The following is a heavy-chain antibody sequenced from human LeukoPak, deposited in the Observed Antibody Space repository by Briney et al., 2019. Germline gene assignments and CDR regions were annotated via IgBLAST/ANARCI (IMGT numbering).Heavy chain of an antibody. D-gene: IGHD3-9*01. Sequence: PGGSLRLSCEASGFTFSSYAMTWVRQAPGKGLEWVAAISGSGGTTYYADPVKGRLTISRDNSRNTLYLQMNSLRADDTATYYCAKSYHIDWFYYFASWGQGTLVTVAS. J-gene: IGHJ4*02. CDR2: ISGSGGTT. V-gene: IGHV3-23*01. CDR1: GFTFSSYA. CDR3: AKSYHIDWFYYFAS.